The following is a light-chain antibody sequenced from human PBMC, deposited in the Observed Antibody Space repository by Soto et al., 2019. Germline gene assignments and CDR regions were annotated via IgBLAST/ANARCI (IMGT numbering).Light chain of an antibody. CDR1: RSDVGGYKH. Sequence: QSALTQPASVSGSPGQSISISCTGTRSDVGGYKHVSWYQQHPGKVPRLIIFDVSSRPSGVSHRFSGSKSGDTASLTISGLQAEDEADYYCSSYTSVNLYVFGTGTKVPVL. V-gene: IGLV2-14*03. J-gene: IGLJ1*01. CDR3: SSYTSVNLYV. CDR2: DVS.